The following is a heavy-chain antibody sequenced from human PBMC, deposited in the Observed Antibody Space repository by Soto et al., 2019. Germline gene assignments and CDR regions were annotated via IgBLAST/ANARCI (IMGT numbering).Heavy chain of an antibody. D-gene: IGHD2-2*01. CDR2: IYYSGST. Sequence: SETLSLTCTVSGGSISSYYWSWIRQPPGKGLEWIGYIYYSGSTNYNPSLKSRVTISVDTSKNQFSLKLSSVTAADTAVYYCARHKHFYDYFAYWGQGTLVTVSS. V-gene: IGHV4-59*01. J-gene: IGHJ4*02. CDR3: ARHKHFYDYFAY. CDR1: GGSISSYY.